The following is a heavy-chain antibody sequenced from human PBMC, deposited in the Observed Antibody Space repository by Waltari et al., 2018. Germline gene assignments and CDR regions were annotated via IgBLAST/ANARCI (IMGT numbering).Heavy chain of an antibody. CDR2: MNPNSGNT. V-gene: IGHV1-8*01. D-gene: IGHD1-1*01. Sequence: QVQLVQSGAEVKKPGAAVKVSCKASGYTFTRYDINVLRQATGQGLEWMGWMNPNSGNTGYAQKFQGRVTMTRNTSISTAYMELSSLRSEDTAVYYCASDNGHDAFDIWGQGTMVTVSS. CDR1: GYTFTRYD. CDR3: ASDNGHDAFDI. J-gene: IGHJ3*02.